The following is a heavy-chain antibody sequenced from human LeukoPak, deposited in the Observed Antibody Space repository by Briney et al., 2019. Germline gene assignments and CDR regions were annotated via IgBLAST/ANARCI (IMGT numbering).Heavy chain of an antibody. CDR3: ARVYIAAAGSSYYYYYYYMDV. V-gene: IGHV1-2*02. D-gene: IGHD6-13*01. CDR1: GYTFTGYY. CDR2: INPNSGGT. Sequence: GASVKVSCKASGYTFTGYYMHWVRQAPGQGLEWMGWINPNSGGTNYAQKFQGRVTMTRDTSISTAYMELSRLRSDDAAVYYCARVYIAAAGSSYYYYYYYMDVWGKGTTVTVSS. J-gene: IGHJ6*03.